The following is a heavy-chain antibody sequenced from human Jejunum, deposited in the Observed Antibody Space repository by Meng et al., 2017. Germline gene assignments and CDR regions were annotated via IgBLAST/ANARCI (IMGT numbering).Heavy chain of an antibody. CDR2: VFDSGST. J-gene: IGHJ5*02. CDR3: ARDLLGPAIAATGWFDP. Sequence: ARLHESGPGLVWPTENLYLTCAMARSSVSGRSFYWTWIRQPPGKGLEWIGYVFDSGSTKYNPSLSSRVTISADTSKNQFSLELTSVTAADTAVYYCARDLLGPAIAATGWFDPWGQGTLVTVSS. V-gene: IGHV4-61*01. D-gene: IGHD6-13*01. CDR1: RSSVSGRSFY.